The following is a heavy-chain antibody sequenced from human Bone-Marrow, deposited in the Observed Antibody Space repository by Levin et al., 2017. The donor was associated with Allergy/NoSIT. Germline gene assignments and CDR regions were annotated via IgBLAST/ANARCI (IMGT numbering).Heavy chain of an antibody. J-gene: IGHJ6*02. CDR1: GFIVSDTY. D-gene: IGHD3-10*01. Sequence: GGSLRLSCAASGFIVSDTYMNWVRQAPGKGLEWVSVIYRDGSTLYADSVKGRFTISRDNSKNTLYLQMNSLRAEDTAKYYCAREAGSGAGSFDYYGMDVWGQGATVTV. CDR2: IYRDGST. V-gene: IGHV3-53*01. CDR3: AREAGSGAGSFDYYGMDV.